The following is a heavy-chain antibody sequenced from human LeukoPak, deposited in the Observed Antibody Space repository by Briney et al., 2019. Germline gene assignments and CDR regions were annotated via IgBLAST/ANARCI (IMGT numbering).Heavy chain of an antibody. V-gene: IGHV4-59*01. D-gene: IGHD1-26*01. CDR2: IYYSGST. CDR1: GGSISSYY. Sequence: PSETLSLTCTVSGGSISSYYWSWIRQPPGKGLEWIGYIYYSGSTNYNPSLRSGVTISVESSKNQFSLKLSSVTAADTAVYYCARDPVWGATREGIWGQGTLVTVSS. J-gene: IGHJ4*02. CDR3: ARDPVWGATREGI.